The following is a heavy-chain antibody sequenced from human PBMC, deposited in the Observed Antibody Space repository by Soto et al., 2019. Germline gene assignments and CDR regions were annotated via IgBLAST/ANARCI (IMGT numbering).Heavy chain of an antibody. J-gene: IGHJ4*02. CDR2: INPNSGDT. Sequence: QVQLVQSGAEVKKPGASVKVSCKASGYTFTGYYMHWVRQAPGQGLEWMGWINPNSGDTIFAQKFQGRVTMTTDTSISTAYMELTRPTSDDTAMYYCARSIGTGMGTLPLDYWGQGTLVTVSS. V-gene: IGHV1-2*02. CDR3: ARSIGTGMGTLPLDY. CDR1: GYTFTGYY. D-gene: IGHD5-18*01.